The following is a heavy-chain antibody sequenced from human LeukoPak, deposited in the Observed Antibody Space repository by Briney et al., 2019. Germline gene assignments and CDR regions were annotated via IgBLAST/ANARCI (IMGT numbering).Heavy chain of an antibody. D-gene: IGHD4-17*01. Sequence: ASVKVSCKASGGTFSSYAIRWVRQAPGQGLEWMGRIIPIFGTANYAQKFQGRVTITTDESTSTAYMELSSLRSEDTAVYYCARVRDYGDYGSLDYWGQGTLVTVSS. CDR3: ARVRDYGDYGSLDY. CDR1: GGTFSSYA. CDR2: IIPIFGTA. J-gene: IGHJ4*02. V-gene: IGHV1-69*05.